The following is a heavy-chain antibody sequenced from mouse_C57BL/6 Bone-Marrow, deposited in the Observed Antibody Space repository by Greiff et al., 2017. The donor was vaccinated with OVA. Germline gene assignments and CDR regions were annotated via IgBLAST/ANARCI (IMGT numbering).Heavy chain of an antibody. CDR3: ARREWLLLFDY. V-gene: IGHV1-69*01. D-gene: IGHD2-3*01. CDR2: IDPSDSYT. J-gene: IGHJ2*01. CDR1: GYTFTSYW. Sequence: QVQLQQSGAELVMPGASVKLSCKASGYTFTSYWMHWVKQRPGQGLEWIGEIDPSDSYTNYNQKFKGKSTLTVDKSSSTAYMQLSSLTSEDSAVYYCARREWLLLFDYWGQGTTLTVSS.